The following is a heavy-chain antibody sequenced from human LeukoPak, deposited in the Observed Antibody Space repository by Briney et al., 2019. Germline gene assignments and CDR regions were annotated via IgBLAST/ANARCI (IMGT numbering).Heavy chain of an antibody. V-gene: IGHV4-30-2*01. Sequence: SETLSLTCAVSGGSISSGGYSWSWIRQPPGKGLEWIGYIYHSGSTYYNPSLKSRVTISVDRSKNQFSLKLSSVTAADTAVYYCARDSITIFGVVNYWGQGTLVTVSS. D-gene: IGHD3-3*01. J-gene: IGHJ4*02. CDR3: ARDSITIFGVVNY. CDR1: GGSISSGGYS. CDR2: IYHSGST.